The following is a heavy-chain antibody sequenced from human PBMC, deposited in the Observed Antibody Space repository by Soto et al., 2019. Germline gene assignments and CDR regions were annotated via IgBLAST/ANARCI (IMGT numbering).Heavy chain of an antibody. CDR1: GGSVSSHY. J-gene: IGHJ5*02. CDR3: ARDRKNYYGSGRLYNWFDP. CDR2: IYYTGST. V-gene: IGHV4-59*02. Sequence: SETLSLTCTVSGGSVSSHYWSWIRQPPGKGLEWIGYIYYTGSTYYNPSLKSRVTISVDTSKNQFSLKLSSVTAADTAVYYCARDRKNYYGSGRLYNWFDPWGQGTLVTVSS. D-gene: IGHD3-10*01.